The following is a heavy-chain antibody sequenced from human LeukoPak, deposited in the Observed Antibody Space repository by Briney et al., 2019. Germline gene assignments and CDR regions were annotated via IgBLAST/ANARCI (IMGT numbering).Heavy chain of an antibody. D-gene: IGHD5-12*01. CDR2: ISSSSSYI. CDR3: ARHLYSGYDTGDY. J-gene: IGHJ4*02. V-gene: IGHV3-21*01. CDR1: GFTFSSYS. Sequence: TTGGSLRLSCAASGFTFSSYSMNWVRQAPGKGLEWVSSISSSSSYIYYADSVKGRFTISRDNAKNSLYLQMNSLRAEDTAVYYCARHLYSGYDTGDYWGQGTLVTVSS.